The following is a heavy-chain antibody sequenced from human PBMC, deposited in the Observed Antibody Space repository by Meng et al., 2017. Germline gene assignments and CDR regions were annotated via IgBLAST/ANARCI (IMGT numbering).Heavy chain of an antibody. J-gene: IGHJ4*02. CDR3: ARGKILWWLDY. D-gene: IGHD2-21*01. Sequence: VVLVGCGGAVGHPGRPLLLSCAASGFTFSSYAMHWVRQAPGKGLEWVAVISYDGSNKYYADSVKGRFTISRDNSKNTLYLQMNSLRAEDTAVYYCARGKILWWLDYWGQGTLVTVSS. CDR2: ISYDGSNK. CDR1: GFTFSSYA. V-gene: IGHV3-30*01.